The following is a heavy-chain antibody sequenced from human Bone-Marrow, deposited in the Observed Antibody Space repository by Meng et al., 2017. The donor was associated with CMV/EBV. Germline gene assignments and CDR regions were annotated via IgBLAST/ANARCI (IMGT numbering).Heavy chain of an antibody. CDR2: INPDGSST. D-gene: IGHD3-3*01. J-gene: IGHJ4*02. CDR3: AGLDVWSGYDY. V-gene: IGHV3-74*01. Sequence: GESLKISCAASGFMFSTYWMHWVRQAAGKGLVWVSRINPDGSSTSYADSVKGRVTVSRDNAKNTLYLQMNSLRDEDTAVYYCAGLDVWSGYDYWGQGTLVTVSS. CDR1: GFMFSTYW.